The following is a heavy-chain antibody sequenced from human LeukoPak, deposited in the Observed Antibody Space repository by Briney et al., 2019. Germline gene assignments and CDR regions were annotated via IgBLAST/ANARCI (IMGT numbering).Heavy chain of an antibody. CDR3: ARSPANSYAEFDY. V-gene: IGHV4-59*01. CDR1: GGSIISYY. D-gene: IGHD5-18*01. CDR2: IHYTAST. Sequence: SETLSLTCTVSGGSIISYYWNWIRQPPGKGLEWIGHIHYTASTNYSPSLKGRVTISLDTSRNHFSLRANPVTSADTAVYFCARSPANSYAEFDYWGQGALVTVSS. J-gene: IGHJ4*02.